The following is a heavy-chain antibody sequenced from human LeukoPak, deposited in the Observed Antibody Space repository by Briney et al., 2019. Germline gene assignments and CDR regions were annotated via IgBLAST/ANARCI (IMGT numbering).Heavy chain of an antibody. J-gene: IGHJ1*01. V-gene: IGHV4-61*05. D-gene: IGHD6-19*01. CDR1: GGSISSSSYY. CDR3: ARGGWYPVSFQH. CDR2: IYYSGST. Sequence: SETLSLTCTVSGGSISSSSYYWGWIRQPPGKGLEWIGYIYYSGSTNYNPSLKSRVTISVDTSKNQFSLKLSSVTAADTAVYYCARGGWYPVSFQHWGQIALVTLSS.